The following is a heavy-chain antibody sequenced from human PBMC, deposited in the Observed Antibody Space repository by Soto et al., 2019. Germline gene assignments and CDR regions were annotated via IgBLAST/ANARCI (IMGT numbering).Heavy chain of an antibody. J-gene: IGHJ6*02. CDR3: AKDQNGMDV. CDR1: VFTFSSYG. Sequence: PRLSLRLSCATSVFTFSSYGMNWVRQAPGKGLEWVALISEDGSNKYYADSVRGRFTVSRDNSKNTLYLQMNSLRAEDTAVYYCAKDQNGMDVWGQGTTVTVSS. CDR2: ISEDGSNK. V-gene: IGHV3-30*18.